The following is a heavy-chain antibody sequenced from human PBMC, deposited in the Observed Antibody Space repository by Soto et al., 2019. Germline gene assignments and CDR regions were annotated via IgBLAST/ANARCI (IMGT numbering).Heavy chain of an antibody. V-gene: IGHV4-39*01. Sequence: QLQLQESGPGLVKPSETLSLTCTVSGGSISSSSSYWGWIRQPPGKGLEWIGYIYYSGSTNYNPSLNSRVTISVDTSKNQFSLKLNSVTAADTAVYYCARQPCGAATVTSVINWFDPWGQGALVTVSS. CDR2: IYYSGST. CDR1: GGSISSSSSY. CDR3: ARQPCGAATVTSVINWFDP. D-gene: IGHD4-17*01. J-gene: IGHJ5*02.